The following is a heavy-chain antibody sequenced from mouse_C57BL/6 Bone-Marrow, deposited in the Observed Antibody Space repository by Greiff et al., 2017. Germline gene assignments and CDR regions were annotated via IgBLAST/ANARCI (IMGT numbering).Heavy chain of an antibody. J-gene: IGHJ4*01. CDR2: IYPGGGYT. D-gene: IGHD2-4*01. CDR1: GYTFTNYW. V-gene: IGHV1-63*01. CDR3: AVYDYDGYYYAMDY. Sequence: VQLQQSGAELVRPGTSVKMSCKASGYTFTNYWIGWAKQRPGTGLAWIGDIYPGGGYTKYNEKFKGKATLTADKSSSTAYMQFSSLTSEDSAIYYCAVYDYDGYYYAMDYWGQGTSVTVSS.